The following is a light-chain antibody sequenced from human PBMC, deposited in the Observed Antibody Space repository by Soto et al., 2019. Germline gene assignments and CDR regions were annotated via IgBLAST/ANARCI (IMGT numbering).Light chain of an antibody. CDR2: GNT. V-gene: IGLV1-40*01. CDR1: SSNIGSGYD. J-gene: IGLJ1*01. Sequence: QAVVTQPPSVSGAPGQRVTISCTGTSSNIGSGYDVHWYQHLPGTPPKLLIYGNTIRPSGVPDRFSGSKSGTSASLAITGLQAEDEADYYCQSYDRSLRGYVFGTGTKVTVL. CDR3: QSYDRSLRGYV.